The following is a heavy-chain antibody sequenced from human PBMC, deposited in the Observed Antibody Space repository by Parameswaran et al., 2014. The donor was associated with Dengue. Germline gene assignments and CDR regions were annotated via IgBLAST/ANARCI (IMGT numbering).Heavy chain of an antibody. CDR2: IHYSGST. Sequence: WIRQPPGKGLEWIGSIHYSGSTYYNPSLKSRVTISVDTPKNQFSLKLSSVTAADTTVYYCARQPSLQHRVDNWGQGILVTVSS. CDR3: ARQPSLQHRVDN. D-gene: IGHD5-18*01. V-gene: IGHV4-39*01. J-gene: IGHJ4*02.